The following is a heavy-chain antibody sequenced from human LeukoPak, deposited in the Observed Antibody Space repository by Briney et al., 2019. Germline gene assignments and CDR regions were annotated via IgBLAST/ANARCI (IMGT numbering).Heavy chain of an antibody. CDR2: INPNSGGT. J-gene: IGHJ6*03. Sequence: ASVKVSCKASGYTFTSYGISWVRQAPGQGLEWMGWINPNSGGTNYAQKFQGRVTMTRDTSISTAYMELSRLRSDDTAVYYCARDRSGSYSRHYYMDVWGKGTTVTVSS. V-gene: IGHV1-2*02. D-gene: IGHD3-10*01. CDR3: ARDRSGSYSRHYYMDV. CDR1: GYTFTSYG.